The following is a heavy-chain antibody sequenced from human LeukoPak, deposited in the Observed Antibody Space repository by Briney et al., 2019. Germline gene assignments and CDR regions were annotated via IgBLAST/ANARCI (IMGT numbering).Heavy chain of an antibody. V-gene: IGHV3-30*02. Sequence: GSLRLSCAASGFTFSSYGMHWVRQAPGKGLEWVAFIRYDGSNKYYADSVKGRFTISRDNSKNTLYLQMKSLRAEDTAVYYCAKGGGYEAQYYYYYLDVWGKGTTVTISS. J-gene: IGHJ6*03. CDR2: IRYDGSNK. CDR3: AKGGGYEAQYYYYYLDV. CDR1: GFTFSSYG. D-gene: IGHD5-12*01.